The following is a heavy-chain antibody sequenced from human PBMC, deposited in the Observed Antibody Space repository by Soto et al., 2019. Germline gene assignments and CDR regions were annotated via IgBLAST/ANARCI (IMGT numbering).Heavy chain of an antibody. V-gene: IGHV4-59*01. CDR1: GGSISSYY. CDR3: SRGGLITGTVAYYYYMDV. Sequence: QVQLQESGPGLVKPSETLSLNCTVSGGSISSYYWSWIRQPPGKGLEWNGYIFYIGSTNYNPSLKSRVTISVDTSKNQFSLKLSSVTAADTAVYYCSRGGLITGTVAYYYYMDVCRKGTTVTVSS. D-gene: IGHD1-20*01. CDR2: IFYIGST. J-gene: IGHJ6*03.